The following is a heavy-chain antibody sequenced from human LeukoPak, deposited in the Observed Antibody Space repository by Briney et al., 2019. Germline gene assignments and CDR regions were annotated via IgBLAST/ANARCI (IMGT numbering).Heavy chain of an antibody. CDR3: AKAYWGGDSYNEAFDI. V-gene: IGHV1-2*02. CDR1: GYVFTGYY. CDR2: INPNSGGT. D-gene: IGHD2-21*02. Sequence: ASVKVSCKASGYVFTGYYMHWVRQAPGQGLEWMGWINPNSGGTNYAQKFQGRVTMTRDTSISTAYMELGRLRSDDTAGYYFAKAYWGGDSYNEAFDICGKGTMFTVSS. J-gene: IGHJ3*02.